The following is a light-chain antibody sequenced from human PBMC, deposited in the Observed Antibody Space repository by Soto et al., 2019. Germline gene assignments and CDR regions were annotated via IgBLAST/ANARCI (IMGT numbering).Light chain of an antibody. J-gene: IGLJ2*01. Sequence: QSVLTQPPSASGTPGQRVTISCSGSSSNIGSNYVYWYQQLPGTAPKLLIYRNNQRPSGVPDRFSGCKSGTSASLAISGLRSEDEADYYCAAWDYSLSGVVFGGGTKLIVL. V-gene: IGLV1-47*01. CDR2: RNN. CDR3: AAWDYSLSGVV. CDR1: SSNIGSNY.